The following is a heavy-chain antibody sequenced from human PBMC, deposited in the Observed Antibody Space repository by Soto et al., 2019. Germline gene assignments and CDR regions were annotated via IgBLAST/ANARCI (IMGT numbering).Heavy chain of an antibody. D-gene: IGHD6-13*01. J-gene: IGHJ6*02. Sequence: PGESLKISCKGSGYSFTSYWIGWVRQMPGKGLEWMGIIYPGDSDTRYSPSFQGQVTISADKSISTAYLQWSSLKASDTAMYYCARLPTRSSWLNHYYYYGMDVWGQGTTVTVSS. CDR1: GYSFTSYW. V-gene: IGHV5-51*01. CDR3: ARLPTRSSWLNHYYYYGMDV. CDR2: IYPGDSDT.